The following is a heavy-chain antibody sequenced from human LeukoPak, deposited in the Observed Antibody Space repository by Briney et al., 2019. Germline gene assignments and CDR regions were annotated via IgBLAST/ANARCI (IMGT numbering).Heavy chain of an antibody. V-gene: IGHV3-23*01. Sequence: GGSVRLSCAASGFTFGSSVMNWVRQAPGKGLEWVSGISANGGSTYYADSVKGRFTISRDTSKNTLYLQMNSLRAEDTAVYYCATDFYDTTWGQGTLVTVSS. J-gene: IGHJ5*02. D-gene: IGHD3-22*01. CDR2: ISANGGST. CDR3: ATDFYDTT. CDR1: GFTFGSSV.